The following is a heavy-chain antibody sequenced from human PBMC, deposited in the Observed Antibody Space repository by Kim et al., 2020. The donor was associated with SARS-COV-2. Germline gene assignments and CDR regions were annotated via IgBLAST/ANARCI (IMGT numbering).Heavy chain of an antibody. CDR2: INAGNGNT. D-gene: IGHD3-10*01. J-gene: IGHJ6*02. V-gene: IGHV1-3*01. CDR1: GYTFTSYA. Sequence: ASVKVSCKASGYTFTSYAMHWVRQAPGQRLEWMGWINAGNGNTKYSQKFQGRVTITRDTSASTAYMELSSLRSEDTAVYYCASTQHMVRGVMNYYYYGMDVWGQGTTVTVSS. CDR3: ASTQHMVRGVMNYYYYGMDV.